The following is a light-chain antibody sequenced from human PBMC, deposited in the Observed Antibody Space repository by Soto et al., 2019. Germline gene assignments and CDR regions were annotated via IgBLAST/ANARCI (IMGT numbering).Light chain of an antibody. CDR1: QSITNTY. V-gene: IGKV3D-20*01. Sequence: DIVLTQSPATLSLSPGVRATLSCGASQSITNTYRAWYQQKPGLAPRLLIYDTSKRATGSPARFSGRGFGTDFTLTVCRPKSEDYAAYDCQQFGSLITFSGGTKVEI. J-gene: IGKJ4*01. CDR2: DTS. CDR3: QQFGSLIT.